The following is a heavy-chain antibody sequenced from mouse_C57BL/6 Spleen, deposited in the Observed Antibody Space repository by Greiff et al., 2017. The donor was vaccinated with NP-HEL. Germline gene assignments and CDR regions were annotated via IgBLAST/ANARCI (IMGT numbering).Heavy chain of an antibody. CDR1: GYTFTSYW. Sequence: QVQLQQPGAELVRPGTSVKLSCKASGYTFTSYWMHWVKQRPGQGLEWIGVIDPSDSYTNYNQKFKGKATLTVDTSSSTAYMQLSSLTSEDSAVYYCARKVLGYAMDYWGQGTSVTVSS. J-gene: IGHJ4*01. CDR3: ARKVLGYAMDY. D-gene: IGHD2-10*02. V-gene: IGHV1-59*01. CDR2: IDPSDSYT.